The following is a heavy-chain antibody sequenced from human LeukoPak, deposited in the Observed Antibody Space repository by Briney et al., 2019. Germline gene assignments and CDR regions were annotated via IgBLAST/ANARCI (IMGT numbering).Heavy chain of an antibody. CDR2: IYYSGST. J-gene: IGHJ4*02. CDR3: ARGRGYNSFDY. Sequence: SETLSLTCTVSGGSISSSSYYWGWIRQPPGKGLEWIGIIYYSGSTYYNPSLKSRITISVDTSKNQFSLKLTSVTAADTAVYYCARGRGYNSFDYWGQGTLVTVSS. CDR1: GGSISSSSYY. V-gene: IGHV4-39*07. D-gene: IGHD3-16*02.